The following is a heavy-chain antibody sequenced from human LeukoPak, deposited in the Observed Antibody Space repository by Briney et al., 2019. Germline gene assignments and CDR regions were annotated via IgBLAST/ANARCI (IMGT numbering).Heavy chain of an antibody. Sequence: SVKVSCKASGGTFSSYAISWVRQAPGQGLEWMGGIIPIFGTANYAQKFQGRVTITADESTSTAYMELSSLRSEDTAVYYCARARSIVVVPAADDAFDIWGQGTMVTVSS. CDR1: GGTFSSYA. J-gene: IGHJ3*02. D-gene: IGHD2-2*01. CDR3: ARARSIVVVPAADDAFDI. CDR2: IIPIFGTA. V-gene: IGHV1-69*13.